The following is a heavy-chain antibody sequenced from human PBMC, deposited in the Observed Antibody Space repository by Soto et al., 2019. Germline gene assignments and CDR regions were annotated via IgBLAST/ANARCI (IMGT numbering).Heavy chain of an antibody. CDR3: ARDPYYGAIDY. D-gene: IGHD3-10*01. J-gene: IGHJ4*02. Sequence: EVELVESGGGLVQPGGSLRLSCVASGFSFRSSWMSWVRQVPGRGLGWXXXXXXDGSTKAYVDAVKGRVTISRDNAKNSLYLXMNSLRVEDTAVYYCARDPYYGAIDYWGQGTLVTVSS. CDR2: XXXDGSTK. V-gene: IGHV3-7*01. CDR1: GFSFRSSW.